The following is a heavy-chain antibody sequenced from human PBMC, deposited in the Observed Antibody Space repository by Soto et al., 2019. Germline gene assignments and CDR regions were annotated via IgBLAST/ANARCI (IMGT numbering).Heavy chain of an antibody. CDR2: ISSSSSTI. V-gene: IGHV3-48*01. CDR1: GFTFSSYS. CDR3: ARDLPSAYYDFWSGYYF. Sequence: GGPLRLSCAASGFTFSSYSMNWVRQAPGKGLEWVSYISSSSSTIYYADSVKGRFTISRDNAKNSLYLQMNSLRAEDTAFYYCARDLPSAYYDFWSGYYFWGQGTLVTVSS. D-gene: IGHD3-3*01. J-gene: IGHJ4*02.